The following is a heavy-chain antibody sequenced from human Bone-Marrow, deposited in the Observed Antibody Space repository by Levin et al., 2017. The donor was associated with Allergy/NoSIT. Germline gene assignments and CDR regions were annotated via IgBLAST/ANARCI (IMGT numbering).Heavy chain of an antibody. Sequence: SCAASGFTFNYYRMNWVRQAPGKGLEWVSYMTVSGSSTYYADSVKGRFTISRDNAKNSLYLQMNSLRAEDTAVYYCARGRRAYGDYYDAFDIWGRGTMVTVSS. V-gene: IGHV3-48*01. CDR2: MTVSGSST. CDR3: ARGRRAYGDYYDAFDI. D-gene: IGHD4-17*01. CDR1: GFTFNYYR. J-gene: IGHJ3*02.